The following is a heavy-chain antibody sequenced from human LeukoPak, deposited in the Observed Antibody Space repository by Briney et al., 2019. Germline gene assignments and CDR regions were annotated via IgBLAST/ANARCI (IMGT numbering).Heavy chain of an antibody. CDR2: INWNGGST. J-gene: IGHJ4*02. V-gene: IGHV3-20*04. CDR1: GFTFDDYG. Sequence: GGSLRLSCAASGFTFDDYGMSWVRQAPGKGLEWVSGINWNGGSTGYADSVEGRFTISRDNAKNSLYLQMNSLRAEDTALYYCARSPFYGDYSDYWGQGTLVTVSS. D-gene: IGHD4-17*01. CDR3: ARSPFYGDYSDY.